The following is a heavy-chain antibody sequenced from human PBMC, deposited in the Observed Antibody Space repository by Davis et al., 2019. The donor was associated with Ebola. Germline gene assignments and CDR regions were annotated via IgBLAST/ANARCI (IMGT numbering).Heavy chain of an antibody. CDR1: CGPIRSYY. V-gene: IGHV4-59*01. J-gene: IGHJ4*02. CDR3: ARDPKGTYFDY. CDR2: IYYSGST. Sequence: MPSETLSLPCTVSCGPIRSYYWSWIRPPPGKGLEWVGYIYYSGSTNYNPSLKSRVTISVDTSKNQFSLKLSSVTAADTAVYYCARDPKGTYFDYWGQGTLVTVSS.